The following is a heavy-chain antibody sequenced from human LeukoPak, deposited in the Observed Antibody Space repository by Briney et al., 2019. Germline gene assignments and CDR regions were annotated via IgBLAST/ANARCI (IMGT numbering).Heavy chain of an antibody. J-gene: IGHJ3*02. V-gene: IGHV5-51*01. CDR1: GYNFNTDW. D-gene: IGHD6-13*01. CDR2: IYPDDSDT. CDR3: ARQAYSSRFDAFDI. Sequence: MAGESLKISCKGSGYNFNTDWIGWVRQMPGKGLEWMGIIYPDDSDTNYSPSFQGQVTISVDKSITTAFLQWSSLKASDTAMYYCARQAYSSRFDAFDIWGQGTMVIVSS.